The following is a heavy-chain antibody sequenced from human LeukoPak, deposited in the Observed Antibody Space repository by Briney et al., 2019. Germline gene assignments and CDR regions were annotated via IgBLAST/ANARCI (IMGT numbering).Heavy chain of an antibody. V-gene: IGHV4-31*11. CDR2: IYDSGST. J-gene: IGHJ4*02. D-gene: IGHD2-21*02. Sequence: SETLSLTCAVYGGSFSGYYWSWIRQYPGKGLEWIGYIYDSGSTYYNPSLRSRITISVDTSKNLFSLKMTSVTAADTAMYYCARGLMTVLTFDWGQGTLVTVSS. CDR1: GGSFSGYY. CDR3: ARGLMTVLTFD.